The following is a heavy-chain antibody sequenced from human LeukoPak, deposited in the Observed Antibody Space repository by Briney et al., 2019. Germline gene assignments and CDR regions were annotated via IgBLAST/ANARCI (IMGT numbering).Heavy chain of an antibody. V-gene: IGHV3-23*01. J-gene: IGHJ4*02. CDR2: IGSGGDT. CDR3: AKARGATYGTYYFDY. D-gene: IGHD4/OR15-4a*01. Sequence: GGSLRLSCAASGFTFSSYAMNWVRQAPGKGLEWVSIIGSGGDTYYADSVKGRFTISRDKSKNTLYLKMNSLRAEDTAVYYCAKARGATYGTYYFDYWGQGTLVTVSS. CDR1: GFTFSSYA.